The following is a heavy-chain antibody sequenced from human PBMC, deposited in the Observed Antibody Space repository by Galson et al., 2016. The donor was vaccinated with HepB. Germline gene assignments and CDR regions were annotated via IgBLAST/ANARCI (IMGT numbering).Heavy chain of an antibody. CDR3: AKDQKYSRSYDFWSGYRPALFDY. Sequence: SLRLSCAVSGFTFSSYGMHWVRQAPGKGLEWVAVISYDGSNKYYEDSVKGRFTISRDNSKNTLYLQMNNLRAEDTAVYYCAKDQKYSRSYDFWSGYRPALFDYWGQGTLVTVSS. D-gene: IGHD3-3*01. J-gene: IGHJ4*02. CDR2: ISYDGSNK. V-gene: IGHV3-30*18. CDR1: GFTFSSYG.